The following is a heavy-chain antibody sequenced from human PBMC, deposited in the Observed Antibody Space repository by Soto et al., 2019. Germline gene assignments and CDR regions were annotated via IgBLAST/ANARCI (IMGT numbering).Heavy chain of an antibody. CDR3: ARLQSHFGSGTYSIEY. D-gene: IGHD3-10*01. CDR1: GDSITTATY. CDR2: IYHTGTT. Sequence: QLQLQESGPGLVQPSETLSLTCAVSGDSITTATYWGWIRQPPGKGLQWIGSIYHTGTTYYTPSRESRVFISVDSSTNQCSLQLNSVTAADTAVYYCARLQSHFGSGTYSIEYWGQGTLVTVSS. J-gene: IGHJ4*02. V-gene: IGHV4-39*01.